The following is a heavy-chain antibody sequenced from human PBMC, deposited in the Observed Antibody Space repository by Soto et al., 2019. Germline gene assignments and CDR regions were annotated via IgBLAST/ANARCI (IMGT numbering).Heavy chain of an antibody. CDR2: LYWDGDK. J-gene: IGHJ4*02. CDR1: GFSLTTTGAG. V-gene: IGHV2-5*02. CDR3: AKDVSDY. Sequence: QITLRESGPTLVQPTQTLTLTCTFSGFSLTTTGAGVAWIRQPPGKALEWLALLYWDGDKRYTPSLKNRLSITKDTSKNQVFLTMTNMDPMDTATYYCAKDVSDYWGQGILATVSS.